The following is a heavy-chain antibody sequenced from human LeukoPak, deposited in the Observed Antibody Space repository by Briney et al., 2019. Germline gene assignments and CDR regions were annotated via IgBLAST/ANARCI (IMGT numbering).Heavy chain of an antibody. J-gene: IGHJ4*02. CDR1: SGYVRSSSYY. CDR2: IFYNGRT. D-gene: IGHD2-8*02. Sequence: PSETLSLTCTVSSGYVRSSSYYWGWIRQPPGKGLEWIGSIFYNGRTHYNPSLKSRVTMSVDTSESQFSLTVSSVTAADTAIYYCAWMVVYDGSAAEDWGQGTLVTVSS. V-gene: IGHV4-39*01. CDR3: AWMVVYDGSAAED.